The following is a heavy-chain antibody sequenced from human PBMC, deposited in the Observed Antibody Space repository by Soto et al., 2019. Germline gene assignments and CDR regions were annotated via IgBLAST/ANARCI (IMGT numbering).Heavy chain of an antibody. Sequence: ASVKVSCKASGYTFTSYYMHWVRQAPGQGLEWMGIINPSGGSTSYAQKFQGRVTMTRDTSTSTVYMELSSLRFEDTAVYYCARESRGGYCSSTSCYNFDYWGQGTLVTVSS. V-gene: IGHV1-46*03. CDR3: ARESRGGYCSSTSCYNFDY. J-gene: IGHJ4*02. D-gene: IGHD2-2*01. CDR1: GYTFTSYY. CDR2: INPSGGST.